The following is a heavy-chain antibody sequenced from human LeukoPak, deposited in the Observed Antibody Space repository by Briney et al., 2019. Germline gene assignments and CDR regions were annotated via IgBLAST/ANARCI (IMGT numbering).Heavy chain of an antibody. CDR1: GYTFCGYY. J-gene: IGHJ4*02. Sequence: ASVKVSCKASGYTFCGYYMHRVRQAPGQGLEWMGWINANSGGTNYAQRFQGRVTMTRDTSISTAYMELNMLTSDDTAVYYCARIGGSGYTYGTFDYWGQGTLVTVSS. CDR3: ARIGGSGYTYGTFDY. CDR2: INANSGGT. V-gene: IGHV1-2*02. D-gene: IGHD5-18*01.